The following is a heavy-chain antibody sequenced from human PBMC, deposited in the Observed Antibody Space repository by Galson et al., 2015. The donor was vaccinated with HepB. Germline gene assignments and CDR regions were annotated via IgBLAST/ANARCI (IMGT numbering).Heavy chain of an antibody. CDR2: ISAYNGNT. V-gene: IGHV1-18*01. Sequence: SVKVSCKASGYTFTSYGISWVRQAPGQGLEWMGWISAYNGNTNYAQKLQGRVTMTTDTSTSTAYMELRSLRSDDTAVYYCARECRAASYYDFWSGYYCPFDYWGQGTLVTVSS. J-gene: IGHJ4*02. D-gene: IGHD3-3*01. CDR1: GYTFTSYG. CDR3: ARECRAASYYDFWSGYYCPFDY.